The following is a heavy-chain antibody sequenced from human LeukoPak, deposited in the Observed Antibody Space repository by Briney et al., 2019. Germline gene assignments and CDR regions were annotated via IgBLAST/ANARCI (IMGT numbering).Heavy chain of an antibody. Sequence: GGSLRLSCAASGFTFSDYYMSWIRQAPGKGLEWVSYISSSGSTIYYADSVKGRFTISRDNAKNSLYLQMNGLRAEDTAVYYCARALLRPWFDPWGQGTLVTVSS. CDR2: ISSSGSTI. J-gene: IGHJ5*02. CDR3: ARALLRPWFDP. V-gene: IGHV3-11*01. D-gene: IGHD4-17*01. CDR1: GFTFSDYY.